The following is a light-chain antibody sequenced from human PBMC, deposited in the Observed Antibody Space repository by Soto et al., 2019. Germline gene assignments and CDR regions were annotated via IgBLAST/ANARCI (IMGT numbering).Light chain of an antibody. V-gene: IGLV2-14*01. CDR2: DVS. Sequence: QSALTQPASVSGSPGQSITISCTGTSSDVGGYNYVSWYQQHPGKAPKFMIYDVSNRPSGVSNRFSGSKSGNTASLTISRLQAEDEADYYCSSYTTSNTRQIVFGTGTKSPT. J-gene: IGLJ1*01. CDR3: SSYTTSNTRQIV. CDR1: SSDVGGYNY.